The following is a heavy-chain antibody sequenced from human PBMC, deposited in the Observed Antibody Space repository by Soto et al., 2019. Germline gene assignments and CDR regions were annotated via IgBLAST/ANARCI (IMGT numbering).Heavy chain of an antibody. CDR1: GGTISSYY. J-gene: IGHJ4*02. V-gene: IGHV4-59*07. CDR2: IYYSGST. Sequence: PSDTLSLTSTVCGGTISSYYWSWTRQPPGKGLEWIGYIYYSGSTNYNPYLKSRVTISVDTSKNQFSLKLSSVTAADTAVYYCARGRHYIITTTYYFDYWGQGTLVTVSS. CDR3: ARGRHYIITTTYYFDY. D-gene: IGHD1-1*01.